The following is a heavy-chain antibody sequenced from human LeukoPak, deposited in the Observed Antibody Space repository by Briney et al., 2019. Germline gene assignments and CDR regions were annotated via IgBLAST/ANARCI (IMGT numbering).Heavy chain of an antibody. CDR2: ISSSSSYT. CDR1: GFTFSDYY. D-gene: IGHD5-12*01. Sequence: GGSLRLSCAASGFTFSDYYMSWIRQAPGKGLEWVSYISSSSSYTNYADSVKGRFTISRDNAKNSLYLQMNSLRAEDTAVYYCAKEMKPWMHFDYWGQGTLVTVSS. J-gene: IGHJ4*02. V-gene: IGHV3-11*06. CDR3: AKEMKPWMHFDY.